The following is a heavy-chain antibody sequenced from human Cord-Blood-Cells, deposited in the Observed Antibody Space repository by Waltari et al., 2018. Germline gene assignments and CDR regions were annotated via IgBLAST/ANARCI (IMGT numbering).Heavy chain of an antibody. J-gene: IGHJ4*02. V-gene: IGHV4-39*01. CDR3: ARTKYDILTGYYDY. D-gene: IGHD3-9*01. CDR1: GGSISSSSYY. Sequence: QLQLQELGPGLVKPSETLSLTCTVSGGSISSSSYYWGWFRQPPGKGLEWIGSIYYSGSTYYNPSLKSRVTISVDTSKNQFSLKLSSVTAADTAVYYCARTKYDILTGYYDYWGQGTLVTVSS. CDR2: IYYSGST.